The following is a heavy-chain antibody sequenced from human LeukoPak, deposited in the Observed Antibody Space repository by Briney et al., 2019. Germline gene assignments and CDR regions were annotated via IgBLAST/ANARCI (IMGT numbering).Heavy chain of an antibody. CDR1: GFNFHDYG. V-gene: IGHV3-20*04. CDR2: IFWNGGST. Sequence: GGSLRLSCEASGFNFHDYGMSWVRQAPGRGLEWVSGIFWNGGSTGYADSVKGRFTISRDDTKNSLYLQMNSLRAEDTAVYYCARDGVPTLSINYYDSSGYYYWGQGTLVTVSS. CDR3: ARDGVPTLSINYYDSSGYYY. J-gene: IGHJ4*02. D-gene: IGHD3-22*01.